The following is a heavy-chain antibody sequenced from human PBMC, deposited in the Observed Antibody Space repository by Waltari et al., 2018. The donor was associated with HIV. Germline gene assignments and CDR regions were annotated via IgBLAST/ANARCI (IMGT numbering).Heavy chain of an antibody. V-gene: IGHV3-7*01. D-gene: IGHD3-10*01. CDR1: GFTFSFYW. Sequence: EVRLVESGGGWVQPGGSLTLTCETSGFTFSFYWLSWVCQAPGKGLEWRENINQAVTERHYVDSVRGRFTISRDNGKRSSFLQMNSLSVEDTAVYYCATTHGSGDFDNDFDYWGQGTLV. CDR3: ATTHGSGDFDNDFDY. CDR2: INQAVTER. J-gene: IGHJ4*02.